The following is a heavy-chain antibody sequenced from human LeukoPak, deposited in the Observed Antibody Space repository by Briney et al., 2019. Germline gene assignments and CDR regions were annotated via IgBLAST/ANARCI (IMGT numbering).Heavy chain of an antibody. CDR2: IYYSGST. V-gene: IGHV4-59*01. Sequence: SETLSLTCAVYGGSFSGYYWSWIRQPPGKGLEWIGYIYYSGSTNYNPPLKSRVTISVDTSKNQFSLKLSSVTAADTAVYYCARVGGSYYGWFDPWGQGTLVTVSS. CDR3: ARVGGSYYGWFDP. CDR1: GGSFSGYY. J-gene: IGHJ5*02. D-gene: IGHD1-26*01.